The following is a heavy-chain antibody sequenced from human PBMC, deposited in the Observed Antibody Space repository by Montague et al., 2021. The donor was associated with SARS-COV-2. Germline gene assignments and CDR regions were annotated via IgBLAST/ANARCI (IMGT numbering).Heavy chain of an antibody. CDR2: IGWDDDK. Sequence: PALVKPTQTLPLTCTFSGFSLTTSAICVSWIRQPPGKAPEWLARIGWDDDKHYNASLKTRLTISKDTSKNHVVLTMTNMDPVDTGTYYCARSGQPAGNYAPIGYHCLALGGRGPTVTVSS. CDR1: GFSLTTSAIC. J-gene: IGHJ6*02. D-gene: IGHD1-26*01. V-gene: IGHV2-70*11. CDR3: ARSGQPAGNYAPIGYHCLAL.